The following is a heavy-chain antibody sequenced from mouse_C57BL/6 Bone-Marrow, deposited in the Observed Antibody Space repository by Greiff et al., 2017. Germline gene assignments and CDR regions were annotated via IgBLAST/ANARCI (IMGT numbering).Heavy chain of an antibody. V-gene: IGHV1-81*01. CDR3: ARSPLYDYDDY. D-gene: IGHD2-4*01. CDR1: GYTFTSYG. CDR2: IYPRSGNT. J-gene: IGHJ2*01. Sequence: QVQLKESGAELARPGASVKLSCKASGYTFTSYGISWVKQRTGQGLEWIGEIYPRSGNTYYNEKFKGKATLTADKSSSTAYMELRSLTSEDSAVYFCARSPLYDYDDYWGQGTTLTVS.